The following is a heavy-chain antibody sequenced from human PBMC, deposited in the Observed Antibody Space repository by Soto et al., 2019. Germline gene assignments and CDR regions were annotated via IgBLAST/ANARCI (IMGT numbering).Heavy chain of an antibody. CDR2: IVVGSGNT. J-gene: IGHJ4*02. CDR1: GFTFTSSA. V-gene: IGHV1-58*01. CDR3: AADYYDSSERIDY. D-gene: IGHD3-22*01. Sequence: QMQLVQSGPEVKKPGTSVKVSCKASGFTFTSSAVQWVRQARGQRLEWIGWIVVGSGNTNYAQKFQERVSITRDMSTSTAYMELSSLRSEDTAVYYCAADYYDSSERIDYWGQGTLVTVSS.